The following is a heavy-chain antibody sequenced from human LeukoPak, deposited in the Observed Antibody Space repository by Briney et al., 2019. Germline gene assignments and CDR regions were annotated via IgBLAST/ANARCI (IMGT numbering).Heavy chain of an antibody. V-gene: IGHV3-23*01. CDR1: GFTFSSYA. J-gene: IGHJ5*02. D-gene: IGHD2-15*01. CDR2: ISGSGGST. CDR3: ARDGRGDYCSGGSCLMFDP. Sequence: PGGSLRLSCAASGFTFSSYAMSWVRQAPGKGLEWVSVISGSGGSTYYADSVKGRFTISRDNSKNTLYLQMNSLRAEDTAVYYCARDGRGDYCSGGSCLMFDPWGQGTLVTVSS.